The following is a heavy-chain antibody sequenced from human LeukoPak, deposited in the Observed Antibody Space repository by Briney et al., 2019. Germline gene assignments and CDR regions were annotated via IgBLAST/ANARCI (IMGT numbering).Heavy chain of an antibody. D-gene: IGHD2-15*01. CDR3: AGGEAATVDY. V-gene: IGHV4-39*07. Sequence: PSETPSLTCTVSGGSISSSSYYWGWIRQPPGKGLEWIGSIYYSGSTYYNPSLKSRVTISVDTSKNQFSLKLSSVTAADTAVYYCAGGEAATVDYWGQGTLVTVSS. CDR1: GGSISSSSYY. CDR2: IYYSGST. J-gene: IGHJ4*02.